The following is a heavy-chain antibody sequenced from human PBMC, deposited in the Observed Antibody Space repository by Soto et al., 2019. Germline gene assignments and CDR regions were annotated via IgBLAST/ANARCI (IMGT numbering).Heavy chain of an antibody. CDR1: FRSIISSSYY. CDR3: ARHYGQQVFDS. V-gene: IGHV4-39*01. J-gene: IGHJ4*02. CDR2: CYYGGST. Sequence: SETLSLTCTVCFRSIISSSYYWGWIRQPPGKGLEWIGSCYYGGSTXDKASLKXXLTIPLDTARKXFSLKXSAVTASDTAGYYCARHYGQQVFDSWGQGTLVTVX. D-gene: IGHD6-13*01.